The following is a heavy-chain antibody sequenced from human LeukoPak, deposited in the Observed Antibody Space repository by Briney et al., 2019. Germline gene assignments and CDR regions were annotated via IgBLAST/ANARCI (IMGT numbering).Heavy chain of an antibody. V-gene: IGHV3-7*03. CDR3: ARRDAMDV. J-gene: IGHJ6*02. CDR1: GFTFSNYW. CDR2: INRDGSER. Sequence: GGSLRLSCAASGFTFSNYWMTWVRQAPGKGLEWVANINRDGSERYYVDSVKGRFTISRDDAKSSLYLQMNSLRAEDTAVYYCARRDAMDVWGQGTTV. D-gene: IGHD5-24*01.